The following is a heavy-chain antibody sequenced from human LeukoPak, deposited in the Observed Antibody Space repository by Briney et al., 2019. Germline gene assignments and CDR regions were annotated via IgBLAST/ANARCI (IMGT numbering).Heavy chain of an antibody. CDR3: AREIGPAVRSCWFDP. D-gene: IGHD2-2*01. J-gene: IGHJ5*02. CDR1: GGSFSGYY. V-gene: IGHV4-34*01. CDR2: INHSGST. Sequence: SETLSLTCAVYGGSFSGYYWSWIRQPPGKGLEWIGEINHSGSTNYNPSLKSRVTISVDTSKNQFSLKLSSVTAADTAVYYCAREIGPAVRSCWFDPWGQGTLVTVSS.